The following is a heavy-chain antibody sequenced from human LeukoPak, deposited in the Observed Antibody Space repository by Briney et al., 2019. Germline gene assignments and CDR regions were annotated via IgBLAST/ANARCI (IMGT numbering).Heavy chain of an antibody. J-gene: IGHJ6*02. CDR3: ARDRRYGLRYFDAAQDV. Sequence: GGSLRLYCAASGFTFSSYWMSWVRQAPGKGLEWVANIKQDGSEKYYVDSVKGRFTISRDNAKNSLYLQMNSLRAEDTAVYYCARDRRYGLRYFDAAQDVWGQGTTVTVSS. V-gene: IGHV3-7*01. CDR1: GFTFSSYW. CDR2: IKQDGSEK. D-gene: IGHD3-9*01.